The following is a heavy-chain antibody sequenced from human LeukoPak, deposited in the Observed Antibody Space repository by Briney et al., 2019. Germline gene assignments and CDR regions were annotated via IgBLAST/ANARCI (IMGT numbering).Heavy chain of an antibody. J-gene: IGHJ4*02. D-gene: IGHD2-21*01. CDR2: ISASGGTT. V-gene: IGHV3-23*01. CDR1: GFTFSIYA. Sequence: QPGGSVRLSCAGSGFTFSIYAMSWPRPPPGKGLEWVSGISASGGTTYYANSVKARVTISRDSSNNTVYLQMKSLRAEDTAIYYCAKDPDDSAGSDLRSDDFWGQGTLVTVSS. CDR3: AKDPDDSAGSDLRSDDF.